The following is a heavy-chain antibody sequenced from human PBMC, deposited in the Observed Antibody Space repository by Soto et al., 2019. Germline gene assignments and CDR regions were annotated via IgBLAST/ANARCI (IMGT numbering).Heavy chain of an antibody. CDR2: INHSGST. CDR3: ARAGSPAIFGVVIIPVFGWFDP. CDR1: GGSFSGYY. D-gene: IGHD3-3*01. V-gene: IGHV4-34*01. Sequence: SETLSLTCAVYGGSFSGYYWSWIRQPPGKGLEWIGEINHSGSTNYNPSLKSRVTISVDTSKNQFSLKLSSVTAADTAVYYCARAGSPAIFGVVIIPVFGWFDPWGQGTLVTV. J-gene: IGHJ5*02.